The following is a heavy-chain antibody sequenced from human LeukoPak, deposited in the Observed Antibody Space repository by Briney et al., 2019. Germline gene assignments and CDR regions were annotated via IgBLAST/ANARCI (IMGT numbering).Heavy chain of an antibody. J-gene: IGHJ4*02. CDR3: AKAESSGYHYGSDY. CDR2: ISYDGRNK. D-gene: IGHD3-22*01. V-gene: IGHV3-30*18. Sequence: GRSLRLSCAASGFTFSSYGMHWVRQAPGKGLEGVAVISYDGRNKYYADSVKGRFAISRDNSKNTLYLQMNSLRAEDTAVYFCAKAESSGYHYGSDYWGQGTLVTVSS. CDR1: GFTFSSYG.